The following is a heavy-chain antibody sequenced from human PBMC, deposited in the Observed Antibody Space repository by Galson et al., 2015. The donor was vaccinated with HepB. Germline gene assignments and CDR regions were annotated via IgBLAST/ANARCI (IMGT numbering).Heavy chain of an antibody. CDR3: ARDLRSQPGGVNAFDI. D-gene: IGHD1-26*01. CDR2: IIPIFGTA. Sequence: SVKVSCKASGGTFSSYAISWVRQAPGQGLEWMGGIIPIFGTANYAQKFQGRVTITADESTNTAYMELSSLRSEDTAVYYCARDLRSQPGGVNAFDIWGQGTMVTVSS. V-gene: IGHV1-69*13. CDR1: GGTFSSYA. J-gene: IGHJ3*02.